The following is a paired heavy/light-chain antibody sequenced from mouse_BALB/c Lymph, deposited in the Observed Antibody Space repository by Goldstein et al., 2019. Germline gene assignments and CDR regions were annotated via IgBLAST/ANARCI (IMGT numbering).Heavy chain of an antibody. CDR2: ISSGGSYT. D-gene: IGHD2-14*01. J-gene: IGHJ2*01. V-gene: IGHV5-9-1*01. CDR1: GFTFSSYA. Sequence: EVMLVESGGGLVKPGGSLKLSCAASGFTFSSYAMSWVRQTPEKRLEWVATISSGGSYTYYPDSVKGRFTISRDNAKNTLYLQMSSLRSEDTAMYYCARHYRYDAFDYWGQGTTLTVSS. CDR3: ARHYRYDAFDY.
Light chain of an antibody. CDR2: SAS. V-gene: IGKV6-17*01. J-gene: IGKJ1*01. CDR1: QDVSTA. Sequence: DIVMTQSHKFMSTSVGDRVSITCKASQDVSTAVAWYQQKPGQSPKLLIYSASYRYTGVPDRFTGSGSGTDFTFTISSVQAEDLAVYYCQQHYSTPWTFGGGTKLEIK. CDR3: QQHYSTPWT.